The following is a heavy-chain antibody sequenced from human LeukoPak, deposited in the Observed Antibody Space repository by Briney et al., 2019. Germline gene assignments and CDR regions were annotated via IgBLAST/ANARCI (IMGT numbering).Heavy chain of an antibody. V-gene: IGHV1-2*02. CDR3: ATRGGLTPNTLAM. CDR2: MDPNSGDT. Sequence: ASVKVSCKGSGYNFSVYYMHWVRQAPVQGLEWMGWMDPNSGDTIYAPKFQGRVSMTRDTSITTAYMELSSLTFDDSAMYYCATRGGLTPNTLAMWGHGTMVTVSS. D-gene: IGHD2-15*01. J-gene: IGHJ3*01. CDR1: GYNFSVYY.